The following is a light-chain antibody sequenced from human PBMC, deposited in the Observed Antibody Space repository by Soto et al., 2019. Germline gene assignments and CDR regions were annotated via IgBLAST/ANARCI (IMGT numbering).Light chain of an antibody. CDR1: QSVSSN. J-gene: IGKJ1*01. CDR2: GAS. Sequence: EIVMTQSPATLSVSPGERATLSCRASQSVSSNLAWYQQKPGQAPRLLIYGASTRATGIPARCSGSGSGTEFTLNICSLQSEDFAVYYCQQYNNWPPWTFGKGTKVEIK. V-gene: IGKV3-15*01. CDR3: QQYNNWPPWT.